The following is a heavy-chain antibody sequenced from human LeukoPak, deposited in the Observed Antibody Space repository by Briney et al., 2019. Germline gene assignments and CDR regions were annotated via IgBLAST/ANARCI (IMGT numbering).Heavy chain of an antibody. CDR2: IYYSGST. Sequence: SETLSLTCTVSGGSISSYYWSWIRQPPGKGLEWIGYIYYSGSTNYNPSLKSRVTISVDTSKNQFSLKLSSVTAADTAVYYCARDLGITSGIDAFDIWGQGTMVTVST. V-gene: IGHV4-59*01. CDR1: GGSISSYY. J-gene: IGHJ3*02. D-gene: IGHD3-10*01. CDR3: ARDLGITSGIDAFDI.